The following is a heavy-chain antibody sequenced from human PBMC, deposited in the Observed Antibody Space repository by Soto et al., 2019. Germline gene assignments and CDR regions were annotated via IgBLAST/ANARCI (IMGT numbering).Heavy chain of an antibody. CDR1: GYTFTSYA. Sequence: QVQLVQSGAEVKKPGASVKVSCKASGYTFTSYAMHWVRQAPGQRLEWMGWINAGNGNTNYSQKFQGRVTIIRDSSASTAYMEPRSLRSEDTAVYYCARGPGGPDGPGDDWGQGTLVTVSS. CDR2: INAGNGNT. D-gene: IGHD2-15*01. V-gene: IGHV1-3*01. J-gene: IGHJ4*02. CDR3: ARGPGGPDGPGDD.